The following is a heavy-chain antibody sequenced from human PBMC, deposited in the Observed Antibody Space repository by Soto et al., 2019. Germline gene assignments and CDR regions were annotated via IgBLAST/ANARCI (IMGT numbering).Heavy chain of an antibody. J-gene: IGHJ4*02. CDR1: GHSFSGDS. Sequence: GGSLRLACVASGHSFSGDSINWVRQAPGKGLEWVSYISGSSKTIHYADSVKGRFTISRDNAKYSVYLQMNSLRDEDMAVYYCARDKNWAFDYWGQGALVTVSS. V-gene: IGHV3-48*02. CDR2: ISGSSKTI. CDR3: ARDKNWAFDY. D-gene: IGHD7-27*01.